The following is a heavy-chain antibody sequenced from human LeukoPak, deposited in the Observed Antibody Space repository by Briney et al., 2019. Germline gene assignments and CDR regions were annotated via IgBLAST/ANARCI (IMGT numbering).Heavy chain of an antibody. Sequence: PGGPLRLSCAASGFTFSSYGMTWVRQAPGKRLGRVSAISGSGGSSYYADSVRGRFTISRDNSKNTLYLQMNSLRAEDTAVYYCARQVGPDYWGQGTLVTVCS. J-gene: IGHJ4*02. D-gene: IGHD1-26*01. CDR1: GFTFSSYG. CDR3: ARQVGPDY. V-gene: IGHV3-23*01. CDR2: ISGSGGSS.